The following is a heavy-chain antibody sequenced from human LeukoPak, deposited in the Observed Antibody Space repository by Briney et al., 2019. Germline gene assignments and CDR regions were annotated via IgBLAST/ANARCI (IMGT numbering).Heavy chain of an antibody. V-gene: IGHV4-4*07. CDR3: ARGREFLEWHRVYFDY. D-gene: IGHD3-3*01. CDR1: GGSISSYY. J-gene: IGHJ4*02. Sequence: SETLSLTCTVSGGSISSYYWSWIRQPAGKGLEWIGRIYTSGSTNYNPSLKSRVTISVDRSKNQFSLKLSSVTAADTAGYYCARGREFLEWHRVYFDYWGQGTLVTVSS. CDR2: IYTSGST.